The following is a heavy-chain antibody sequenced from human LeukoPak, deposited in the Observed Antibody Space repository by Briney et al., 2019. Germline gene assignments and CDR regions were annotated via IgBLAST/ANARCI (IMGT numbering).Heavy chain of an antibody. V-gene: IGHV3-7*01. CDR2: IKQDGSER. CDR3: ARGSTYYDSSGQVPFDY. J-gene: IGHJ4*02. CDR1: GFTFSSYW. Sequence: GGSLRLSCAASGFTFSSYWMRWVRQAPGKGLEWVANIKQDGSERNYVDSVKGRFTISRDNAKTSLYLQMNSLRAEDTAVYYCARGSTYYDSSGQVPFDYWGQGTLVTVSS. D-gene: IGHD3-22*01.